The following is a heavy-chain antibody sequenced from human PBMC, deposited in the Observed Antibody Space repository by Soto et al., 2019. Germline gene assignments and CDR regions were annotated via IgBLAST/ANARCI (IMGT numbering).Heavy chain of an antibody. CDR3: ARGGPGGYDLYFDY. CDR1: GGSISSGDYY. D-gene: IGHD5-12*01. Sequence: SETLSLTCTVSGGSISSGDYYWSWIRQPPGKGLEWIGYIYYSGSTYYNPSLKSRVTISVDTSKNQFSLKLSSVTAADTAVYYCARGGPGGYDLYFDYWGQGTLVTVSS. CDR2: IYYSGST. V-gene: IGHV4-30-4*01. J-gene: IGHJ4*02.